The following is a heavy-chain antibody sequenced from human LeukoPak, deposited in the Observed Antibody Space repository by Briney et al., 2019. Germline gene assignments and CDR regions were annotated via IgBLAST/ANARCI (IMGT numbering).Heavy chain of an antibody. CDR1: GFTFSSYA. D-gene: IGHD6-6*01. J-gene: IGHJ3*02. V-gene: IGHV3-23*01. Sequence: GGSLRLSCAASGFTFSSYAMSWVRQAPGKGLEWVSAISGSGGSTYYADSVKGRFTISRDNSKNTLYPQMNSLRAEDTAVYYCANYIEYSSSRDAFDIWGQGTMVTVSS. CDR3: ANYIEYSSSRDAFDI. CDR2: ISGSGGST.